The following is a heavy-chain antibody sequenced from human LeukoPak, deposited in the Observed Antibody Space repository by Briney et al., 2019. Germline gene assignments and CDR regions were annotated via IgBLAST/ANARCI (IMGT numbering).Heavy chain of an antibody. CDR3: ARATYDSSDYFYPYFDY. CDR2: VSTSGIT. D-gene: IGHD3-22*01. V-gene: IGHV4-4*07. CDR1: GASISTYY. Sequence: PSETLSLICTVSGASISTYYWTWIRQPAGKGLEWIGRVSTSGITKYNPSLKSRVIMSVDTSKNQFSLNLTSVTAADTAVYYCARATYDSSDYFYPYFDYWGQGTLVTVSS. J-gene: IGHJ4*02.